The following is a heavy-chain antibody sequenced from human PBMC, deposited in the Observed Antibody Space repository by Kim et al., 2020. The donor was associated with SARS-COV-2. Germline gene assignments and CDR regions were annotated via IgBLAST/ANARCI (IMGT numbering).Heavy chain of an antibody. J-gene: IGHJ5*02. Sequence: SETLSLTCTVSGGSISSSSYYWGWIRQPPGKGLEWIGSIYYSGSTYYNPSLKSRVTISVDTSKNQFSLKLSSVTAADTAVYYCARDGITMVRGVENWFDPWGQGTLVTVSS. CDR1: GGSISSSSYY. D-gene: IGHD3-10*01. V-gene: IGHV4-39*01. CDR3: ARDGITMVRGVENWFDP. CDR2: IYYSGST.